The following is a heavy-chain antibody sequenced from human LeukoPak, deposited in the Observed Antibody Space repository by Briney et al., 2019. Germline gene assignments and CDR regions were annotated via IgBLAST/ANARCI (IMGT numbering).Heavy chain of an antibody. V-gene: IGHV5-51*01. CDR2: IYPGDSDT. CDR3: ASAIVVVPAAAFDY. CDR1: GYSFTTYW. Sequence: GESLKISCTGSGYSFTTYWIGWVRQMPGKGLEWMGIIYPGDSDTRYSPSFQGQATISVDKSISTAYLQWSSLKASDTAMYYCASAIVVVPAAAFDYWGQGTLVTVSS. D-gene: IGHD2-2*01. J-gene: IGHJ4*02.